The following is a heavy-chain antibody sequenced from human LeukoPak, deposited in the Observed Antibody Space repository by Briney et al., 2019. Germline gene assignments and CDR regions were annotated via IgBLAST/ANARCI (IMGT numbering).Heavy chain of an antibody. Sequence: PGGSLRLSCEGSAFIFSGHWMSWVRQAPGKGLEWVANIKLDGGEKNYVDSVKGRFTISRDNTKNSLYLQMNSLRAEDTAVFYCARDQYDTWSRRGNFDSWGQGTLVIVSS. D-gene: IGHD3-3*01. CDR1: AFIFSGHW. V-gene: IGHV3-7*03. J-gene: IGHJ4*02. CDR2: IKLDGGEK. CDR3: ARDQYDTWSRRGNFDS.